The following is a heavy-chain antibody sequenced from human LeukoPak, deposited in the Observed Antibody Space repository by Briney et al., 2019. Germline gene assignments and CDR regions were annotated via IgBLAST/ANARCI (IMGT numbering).Heavy chain of an antibody. J-gene: IGHJ6*02. V-gene: IGHV3-23*01. D-gene: IGHD5-18*01. CDR1: GFTFSSYA. Sequence: PGGSLRLSCAASGFTFSSYAMSWVRQAPGKGLEWVSAISGSGGSTYYADSVKGRFTISRDNSKNTLYLQMNSLRAVDTAVYYCAKSVDTAMVTSSYYGMDVWGQGTTVTVSS. CDR2: ISGSGGST. CDR3: AKSVDTAMVTSSYYGMDV.